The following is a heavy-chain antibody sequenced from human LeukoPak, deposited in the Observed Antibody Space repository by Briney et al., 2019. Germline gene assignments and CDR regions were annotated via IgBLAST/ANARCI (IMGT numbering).Heavy chain of an antibody. D-gene: IGHD3-10*01. CDR1: GRSISSGGYY. CDR2: IYYSGST. J-gene: IGHJ5*02. Sequence: PSETLSLTCTVSGRSISSGGYYWSWIRQHPGKGLEWIGYIYYSGSTYYNPSLKSRVTISVDTSKNQFSLKLGSVTAADTAVYYCARGIMVRGVIEYNWFDPWGQGTLVTVSS. V-gene: IGHV4-31*03. CDR3: ARGIMVRGVIEYNWFDP.